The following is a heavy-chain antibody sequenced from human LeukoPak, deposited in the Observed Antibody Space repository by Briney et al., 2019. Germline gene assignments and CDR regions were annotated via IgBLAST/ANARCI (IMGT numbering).Heavy chain of an antibody. CDR2: SNSDGSST. Sequence: GWAVRVSCAGSGFTFSSYLMHGVRQARGKEVVGVERSNSDGSSTSYADSVKGRFTISRDNDKHTLYLQMNSMRAEDTAVYYCARFYCSSTSCLEDYWGQGTLVTVSS. J-gene: IGHJ4*02. V-gene: IGHV3-74*01. CDR3: ARFYCSSTSCLEDY. CDR1: GFTFSSYL. D-gene: IGHD2-2*01.